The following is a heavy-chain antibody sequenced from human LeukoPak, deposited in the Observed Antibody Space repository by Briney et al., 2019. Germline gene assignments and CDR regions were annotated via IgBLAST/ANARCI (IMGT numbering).Heavy chain of an antibody. CDR3: ARSSRHIAARPVYFDY. V-gene: IGHV4-34*01. Sequence: SETLSLTCAVYGGSFSGYYWSWIRQPPGKGLEWIGEINHSGSTNYNPSLKSRVTISVDTSKNQFSLKLSSVTAADTAVYYCARSSRHIAARPVYFDYWGQGTLVTVSS. J-gene: IGHJ4*02. CDR2: INHSGST. CDR1: GGSFSGYY. D-gene: IGHD6-6*01.